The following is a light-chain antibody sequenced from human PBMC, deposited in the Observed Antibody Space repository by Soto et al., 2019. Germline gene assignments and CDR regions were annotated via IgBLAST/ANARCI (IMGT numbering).Light chain of an antibody. Sequence: DIQMTQSPSTLSASVGDRVTITCRASQSISSWLAWYQQKPGKAPTLLIYQASSLESGVQSRFSGSGSGTEFTLTISSLQPDDFASYYCKQYDSFSTWTFGQGTKVEIK. CDR2: QAS. CDR1: QSISSW. V-gene: IGKV1-5*03. J-gene: IGKJ1*01. CDR3: KQYDSFSTWT.